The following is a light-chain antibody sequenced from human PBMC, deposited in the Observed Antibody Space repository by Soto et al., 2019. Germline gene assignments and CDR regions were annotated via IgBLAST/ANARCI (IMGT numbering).Light chain of an antibody. V-gene: IGKV3-15*01. CDR2: GAS. J-gene: IGKJ4*01. CDR1: HNVNSN. Sequence: EIVMTQSPATLPVSPGETATLSCRASHNVNSNIAWYQQRPGQAPMLLIYGASTRATGIPARFSGSGSGTEFTLTISSLQSEDFAVYYCQQYQNWPLAFGGGTKVDIK. CDR3: QQYQNWPLA.